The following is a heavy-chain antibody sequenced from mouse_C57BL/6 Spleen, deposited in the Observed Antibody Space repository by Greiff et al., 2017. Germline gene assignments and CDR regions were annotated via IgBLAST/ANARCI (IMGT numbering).Heavy chain of an antibody. J-gene: IGHJ3*01. D-gene: IGHD1-1*01. CDR2: INPNNGGT. V-gene: IGHV1-22*01. CDR1: GYTFTDYN. CDR3: ARDDYYGSSWAWFAY. Sequence: EVQLVESGPELVKPGASVKMSCKASGYTFTDYNMHWVKQSHGKSLEWIGYINPNNGGTSYNQKFKGKATLTVNKSSSTAYMELRSLTSEDSAVYYCARDDYYGSSWAWFAYWGQGTLVTVSA.